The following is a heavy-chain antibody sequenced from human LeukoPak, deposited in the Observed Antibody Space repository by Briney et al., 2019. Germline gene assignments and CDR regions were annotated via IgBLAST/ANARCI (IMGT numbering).Heavy chain of an antibody. V-gene: IGHV1-69*04. Sequence: ASVKVSCKASGGTFSSYGISWVRQAPGQGLEWMGRIIPILGIANYAQKFQGRVTITADKSTSTAYMELSSLRSEDTAVYYCARVGYYYDSSGPLDYWGQGTLVTVSS. CDR1: GGTFSSYG. J-gene: IGHJ4*02. CDR2: IIPILGIA. D-gene: IGHD3-22*01. CDR3: ARVGYYYDSSGPLDY.